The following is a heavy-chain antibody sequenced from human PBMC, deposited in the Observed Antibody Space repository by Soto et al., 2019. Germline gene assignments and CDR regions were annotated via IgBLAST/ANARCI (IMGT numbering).Heavy chain of an antibody. V-gene: IGHV4-39*06. Sequence: SETLSLTCAVSGGSISSSSYYWGWIRQPPGKGLEWIGTIYYSGSTQYNPSLRSRVTISVDTSRNQVVLTMTDMHPVDTATYYCAHSSRHFDWPPRTFDPWGQGTLVTVSS. CDR2: IYYSGST. CDR3: AHSSRHFDWPPRTFDP. CDR1: GGSISSSSYY. D-gene: IGHD3-9*01. J-gene: IGHJ5*02.